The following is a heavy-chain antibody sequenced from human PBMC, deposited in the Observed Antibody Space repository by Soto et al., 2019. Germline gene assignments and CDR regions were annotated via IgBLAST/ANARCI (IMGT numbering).Heavy chain of an antibody. V-gene: IGHV3-23*01. Sequence: PGVSLRLSWAASGFTFSSHAMSWFRQSPGKGLEWVSAISGSGGSTYYADSVKGRFTISRDNSKNTLYLQMNSLRAEDTAVYYCARLHLNYGYYLVELVYYGMDFW. CDR2: ISGSGGST. D-gene: IGHD3-22*01. J-gene: IGHJ6*01. CDR3: ARLHLNYGYYLVELVYYGMDF. CDR1: GFTFSSHA.